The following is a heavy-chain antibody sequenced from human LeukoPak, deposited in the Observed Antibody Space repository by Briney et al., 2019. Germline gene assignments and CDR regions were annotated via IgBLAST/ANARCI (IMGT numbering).Heavy chain of an antibody. V-gene: IGHV3-23*01. CDR1: GLHFETYA. CDR2: VSGSTGDT. D-gene: IGHD3-16*01. J-gene: IGHJ4*02. Sequence: GGSLRLSGEASGLHFETYAMGWVRQAQGKGLEWVSSVSGSTGDTFYADSVQGRFTISRDNSRSTLYLQMNSLRVEDTAFYHCVCDWGLDYWGQGTLVTVSS. CDR3: VCDWGLDY.